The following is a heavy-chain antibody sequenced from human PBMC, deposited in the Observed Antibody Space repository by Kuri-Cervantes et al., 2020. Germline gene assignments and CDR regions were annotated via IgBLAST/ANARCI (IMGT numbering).Heavy chain of an antibody. CDR1: GYTFTGYY. Sequence: ASVKVSCKASGYTFTGYYMHWVRQAPGQGLEWMGWISPYNNNTNYAQKLQGRVTLTTDTSTNTAYMDLRSLRSDDTAVYYCARSHHDFWRFDPRGQGNLVTVSS. V-gene: IGHV1-18*04. CDR2: ISPYNNNT. D-gene: IGHD3-3*01. J-gene: IGHJ5*02. CDR3: ARSHHDFWRFDP.